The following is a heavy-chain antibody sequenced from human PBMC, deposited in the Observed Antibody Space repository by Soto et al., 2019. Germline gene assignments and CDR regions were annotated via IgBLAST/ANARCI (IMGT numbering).Heavy chain of an antibody. J-gene: IGHJ4*02. V-gene: IGHV3-30-3*01. D-gene: IGHD5-12*01. CDR2: ISSDGNNN. Sequence: QVHLVESGGGVVRPGTSLRVSCSASEFSFNNYAVHWVRQAPGEGLEWVALISSDGNNNYYPDSVRGRFTISRDHSNNTVYLQMHSLRVDDTAVYYCATWTLPLSWNWLQSAAGKVDYWGQGTLVTVSS. CDR1: EFSFNNYA. CDR3: ATWTLPLSWNWLQSAAGKVDY.